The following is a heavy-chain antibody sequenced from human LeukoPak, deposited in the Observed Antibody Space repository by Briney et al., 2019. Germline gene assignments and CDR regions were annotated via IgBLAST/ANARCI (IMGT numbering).Heavy chain of an antibody. CDR2: ISSSSSYI. D-gene: IGHD4-17*01. Sequence: KAGGSLRLSCEASGFTFSSYSMTGVGKAPGRGLEWVSSISSSSSYIYYADSVKGRFTISRDNAKNSLYLQMNSLRAEDTAVYYCARATVTTSQLPDYWGQGTLVTVSS. CDR1: GFTFSSYS. CDR3: ARATVTTSQLPDY. V-gene: IGHV3-21*01. J-gene: IGHJ4*02.